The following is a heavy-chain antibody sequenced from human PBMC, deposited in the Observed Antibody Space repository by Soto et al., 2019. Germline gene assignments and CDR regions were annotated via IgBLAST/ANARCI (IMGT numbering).Heavy chain of an antibody. Sequence: GESLKISCKGSGYSVTSYWIGWVRQMPGKGLEWMGIIYPGDSDTRYSPSFQGQVTISADKSISTAYLQWSSLKASDTAMYYCARQAPYDFWSGYLYYYYGMDVWGQGTTVTVSS. V-gene: IGHV5-51*01. CDR1: GYSVTSYW. CDR3: ARQAPYDFWSGYLYYYYGMDV. D-gene: IGHD3-3*01. CDR2: IYPGDSDT. J-gene: IGHJ6*02.